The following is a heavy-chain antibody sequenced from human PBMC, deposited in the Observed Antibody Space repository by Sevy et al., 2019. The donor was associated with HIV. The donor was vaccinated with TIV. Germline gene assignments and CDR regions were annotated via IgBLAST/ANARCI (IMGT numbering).Heavy chain of an antibody. CDR3: ARDHPSTDPFDY. J-gene: IGHJ4*02. Sequence: GGSLRLSCAASGFTFSNFWMSWVRQAPGKGLEFVANIKQDGSENFYADSVKGRFTISRDNAKNSLFLQMNNLRVEETAVYYCARDHPSTDPFDYWGQGTLVTVSS. D-gene: IGHD3-3*02. CDR2: IKQDGSEN. CDR1: GFTFSNFW. V-gene: IGHV3-7*03.